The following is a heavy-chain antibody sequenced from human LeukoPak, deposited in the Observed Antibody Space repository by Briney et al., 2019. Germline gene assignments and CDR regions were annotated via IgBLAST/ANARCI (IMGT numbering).Heavy chain of an antibody. J-gene: IGHJ5*02. CDR3: ATAGGDGSRMGFDP. D-gene: IGHD2-15*01. Sequence: GGSLRLSCADSGFTFSRYWVHWVRQTPGKGLVWVSCISADGSVTRYADSVKGRFTISRDNTKSTLYLQMHSLRAEDTAVYYCATAGGDGSRMGFDPWGQGTLVTVSS. CDR2: ISADGSVT. CDR1: GFTFSRYW. V-gene: IGHV3-74*01.